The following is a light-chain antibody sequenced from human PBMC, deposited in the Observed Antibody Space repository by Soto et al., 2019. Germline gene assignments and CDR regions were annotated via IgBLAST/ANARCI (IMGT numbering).Light chain of an antibody. V-gene: IGKV1-12*01. Sequence: DIQMTQSPSTLSAPVGVSVTISYRASQGISSWLVWYQQKPGKAPKLLIYAASSLQSGVPSRFSGSGFETDFTLTISSLQPEDFATYFCQQSNRNPITFGQGTRLEIK. J-gene: IGKJ5*01. CDR1: QGISSW. CDR3: QQSNRNPIT. CDR2: AAS.